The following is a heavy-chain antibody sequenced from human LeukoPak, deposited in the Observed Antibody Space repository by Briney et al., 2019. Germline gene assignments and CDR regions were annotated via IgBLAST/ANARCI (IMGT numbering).Heavy chain of an antibody. V-gene: IGHV4-61*05. Sequence: SETLSLTCTVSGGSIRTVSGGSISSYYWSWIRQPPGKELEWIGYIYNSGSTNYNPSPESRVTISIDTSKNQFSLKLSSVTAADTAVYYCARHYYGSGSLFDYWGQGTLVTVSS. J-gene: IGHJ4*02. CDR3: ARHYYGSGSLFDY. D-gene: IGHD3-10*01. CDR2: IYNSGST. CDR1: GGSIRTVSGGSISSYY.